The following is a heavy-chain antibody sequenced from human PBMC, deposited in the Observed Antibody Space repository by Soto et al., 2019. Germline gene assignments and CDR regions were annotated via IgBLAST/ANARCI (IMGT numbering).Heavy chain of an antibody. CDR1: GFTFSSYS. D-gene: IGHD1-1*01. Sequence: PGGSLRPSCAASGFTFSSYSMNWVRQAPGQGLEWVSSISSSSSYIYYADSVKGRFTISRDNAKNSLYLQMNSLRAEDTAVYYCARGGTPFKAWGQGTTVTVSS. J-gene: IGHJ6*02. CDR3: ARGGTPFKA. CDR2: ISSSSSYI. V-gene: IGHV3-21*01.